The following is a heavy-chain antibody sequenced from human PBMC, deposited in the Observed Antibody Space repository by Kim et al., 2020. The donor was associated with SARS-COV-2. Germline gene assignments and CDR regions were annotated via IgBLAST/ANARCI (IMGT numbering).Heavy chain of an antibody. CDR3: ARGLGVRGVPGWFDP. J-gene: IGHJ5*02. D-gene: IGHD3-10*01. CDR1: GYTFTSYA. CDR2: INAGNGNT. V-gene: IGHV1-3*01. Sequence: ASVKVSCKASGYTFTSYAMHWVRQAPGQRLEWMGWINAGNGNTKYSQKFQGRVTITRDTSASTAYMELSSLRSEDTAVYYCARGLGVRGVPGWFDPWGQGTLVTVSS.